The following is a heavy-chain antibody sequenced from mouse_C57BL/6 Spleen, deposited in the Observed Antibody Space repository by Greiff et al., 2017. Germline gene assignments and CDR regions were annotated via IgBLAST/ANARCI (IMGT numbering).Heavy chain of an antibody. CDR2: IRNKANNHAT. CDR1: GFTFSDAW. V-gene: IGHV6-6*01. J-gene: IGHJ2*01. CDR3: TRGLGRWYYFDY. D-gene: IGHD4-1*01. Sequence: EVKVEESGGGLVQPGGSMKLSCAASGFTFSDAWMDWVRQSPEKGLEWVAEIRNKANNHATYYAESVKGRFTISRDDYKSSVYLQMNSLRAEDTGTYYCTRGLGRWYYFDYWGQGTTLTVSS.